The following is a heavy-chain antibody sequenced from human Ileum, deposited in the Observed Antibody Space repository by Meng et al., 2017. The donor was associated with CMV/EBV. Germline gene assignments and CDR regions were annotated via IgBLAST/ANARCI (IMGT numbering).Heavy chain of an antibody. Sequence: GSGFTFGDHHMGWFRLAPGKGLEWIGRISKKRNDFPAQYAASVKGRFTFSRDDSQSSVYLQMNSLKSEDTAVYFCARDSMKGGGFDQWGQGALVTVSS. V-gene: IGHV3-72*01. CDR1: GFTFGDHH. CDR2: ISKKRNDFPA. CDR3: ARDSMKGGGFDQ. J-gene: IGHJ4*02. D-gene: IGHD3-10*01.